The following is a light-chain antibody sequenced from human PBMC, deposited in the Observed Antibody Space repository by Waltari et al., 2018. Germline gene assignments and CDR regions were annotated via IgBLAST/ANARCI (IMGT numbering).Light chain of an antibody. CDR1: QNIDNF. CDR2: AAI. J-gene: IGKJ4*01. V-gene: IGKV1-39*01. Sequence: DIQVTQSPSFLSASVGDRVTFTCRASQNIDNFFNWYQQKPGSAPRLLVYAAINLESGVPSRFSASGSGTEFTLTISSLQPEDFATYYCQQSFKIPLSFGGGTKVEIK. CDR3: QQSFKIPLS.